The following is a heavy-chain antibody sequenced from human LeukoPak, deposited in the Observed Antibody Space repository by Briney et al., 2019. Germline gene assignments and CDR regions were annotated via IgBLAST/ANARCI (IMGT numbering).Heavy chain of an antibody. CDR2: IKQDGSEK. CDR3: ARERYDFWSGYPAGTFDP. Sequence: GGSLRLSCAASGFTFSSYWMNWVRQAPGKGLEWVANIKQDGSEKYSVDSVKGRFTISRDNAKNSLYLQMNSLRAEDTAVYYCARERYDFWSGYPAGTFDPWGQGTLVTVSS. CDR1: GFTFSSYW. D-gene: IGHD3-3*01. V-gene: IGHV3-7*01. J-gene: IGHJ5*02.